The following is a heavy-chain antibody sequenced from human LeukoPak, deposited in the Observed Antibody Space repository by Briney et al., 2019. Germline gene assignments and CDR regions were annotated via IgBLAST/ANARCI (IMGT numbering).Heavy chain of an antibody. CDR3: AKYGSAWYLDY. D-gene: IGHD6-19*01. CDR1: GFTFSIYA. Sequence: GGSLRLSCAASGFTFSIYAMSWVRQAPGKGLEWVSGISGSGGSTYYGDSVKGHFTIPRDNSKNMVYLQMNSLRAEDTAVYYCAKYGSAWYLDYWGQGTLVTVSS. J-gene: IGHJ4*02. CDR2: ISGSGGST. V-gene: IGHV3-23*01.